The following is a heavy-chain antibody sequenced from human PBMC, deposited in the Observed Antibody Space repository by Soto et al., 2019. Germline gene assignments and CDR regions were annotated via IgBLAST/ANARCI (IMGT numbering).Heavy chain of an antibody. J-gene: IGHJ4*02. CDR3: AKDSDIVATMTH. V-gene: IGHV3-9*01. D-gene: IGHD5-12*01. Sequence: GGSLRLSCAASGFTFDDYAMHWVRQAPGKGLEWVSGISWNSGSIGYADSVKGRFTISRDNAKNSLYLQMNSLRAEDTALYYCAKDSDIVATMTHWGQGTLVTVS. CDR2: ISWNSGSI. CDR1: GFTFDDYA.